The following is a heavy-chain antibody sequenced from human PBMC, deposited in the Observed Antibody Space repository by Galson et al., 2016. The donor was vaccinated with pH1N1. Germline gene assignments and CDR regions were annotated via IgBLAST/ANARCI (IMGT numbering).Heavy chain of an antibody. CDR2: ISGSGGDT. CDR3: TIDPRRPVTEG. CDR1: GFPFTNYA. Sequence: SLRLSCAASGFPFTNYAMSWVRQAPGQGLEWVSTISGSGGDTYYADSLKGRFTISRGNSKNTLYLQMSSLRAEDSAVYYCTIDPRRPVTEGWGQGTLVTVSS. V-gene: IGHV3-23*01. J-gene: IGHJ4*02. D-gene: IGHD2-21*02.